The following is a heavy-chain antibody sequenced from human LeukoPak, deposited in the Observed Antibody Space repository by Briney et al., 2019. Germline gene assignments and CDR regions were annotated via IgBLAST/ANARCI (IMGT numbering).Heavy chain of an antibody. CDR3: AKSRSGSANWALRIFDN. V-gene: IGHV3-23*01. CDR2: ISPGGGTT. Sequence: GGSLRLSCAVSGFAFGSEAMSWVRQSPARGLEWVASISPGGGTTYYADYMKGRFTISRDNSNNSLFVQMNSLRVEDTAVYFCAKSRSGSANWALRIFDNWGQGTLVTVSS. D-gene: IGHD1-1*01. CDR1: GFAFGSEA. J-gene: IGHJ4*02.